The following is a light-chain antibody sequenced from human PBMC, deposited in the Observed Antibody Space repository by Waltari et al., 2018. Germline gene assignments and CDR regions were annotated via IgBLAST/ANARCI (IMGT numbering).Light chain of an antibody. J-gene: IGKJ1*01. CDR2: AAS. CDR1: QSVSSK. V-gene: IGKV3-15*01. CDR3: QVYNKWTPWT. Sequence: EIVMTQSPATLSVSPGDRATLSCRASQSVSSKLAWYQQKPGQAPRLLIYAASTRATGIPARFSGSGSGTEFTLTISSLQSEDFAVYYCQVYNKWTPWTFGQGTKVEMK.